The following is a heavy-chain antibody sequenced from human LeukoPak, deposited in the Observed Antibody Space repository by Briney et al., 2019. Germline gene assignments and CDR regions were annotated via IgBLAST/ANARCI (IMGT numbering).Heavy chain of an antibody. CDR3: ARHVEIAVAGPIDY. CDR2: IYYSGST. CDR1: GGSISSSRDY. D-gene: IGHD6-19*01. V-gene: IGHV4-39*01. Sequence: SETLSLTCTVSGGSISSSRDYWGWIRQPPGKGLEWIGSIYYSGSTYYNPSLKSRVTISVDTSKNQSSLKLSSVIAADTAVYYCARHVEIAVAGPIDYWGQGTLVTVSS. J-gene: IGHJ4*02.